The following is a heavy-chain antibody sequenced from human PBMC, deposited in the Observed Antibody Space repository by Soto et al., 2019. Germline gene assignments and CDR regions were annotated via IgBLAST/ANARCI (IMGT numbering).Heavy chain of an antibody. D-gene: IGHD6-13*01. CDR2: IIPIFGTA. J-gene: IGHJ6*02. Sequence: ASVKVSCKASGGTFSSYAISWVRQAPGQGLEWMGGIIPIFGTANYAQKFQGRVTITADESTSTAYMELSSLRSEDTAVYYCARGREGIAAAGTTALYYYYGMDVWGQGTTVTVSS. CDR3: ARGREGIAAAGTTALYYYYGMDV. V-gene: IGHV1-69*13. CDR1: GGTFSSYA.